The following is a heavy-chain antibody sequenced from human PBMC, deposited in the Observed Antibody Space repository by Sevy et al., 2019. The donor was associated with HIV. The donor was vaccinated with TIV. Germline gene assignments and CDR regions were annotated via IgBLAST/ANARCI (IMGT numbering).Heavy chain of an antibody. Sequence: ASVKVSCKASGGIFRSNAISWVRQAPGQGLEWMGGIMAVFGTTHYAQKFQGRVTVTANESRSTANMELSSLKSEDTAVYYCARDKNYYVSGSFDYWGQGRQVTVSS. V-gene: IGHV1-69*13. D-gene: IGHD3-10*01. J-gene: IGHJ4*01. CDR3: ARDKNYYVSGSFDY. CDR2: IMAVFGTT. CDR1: GGIFRSNA.